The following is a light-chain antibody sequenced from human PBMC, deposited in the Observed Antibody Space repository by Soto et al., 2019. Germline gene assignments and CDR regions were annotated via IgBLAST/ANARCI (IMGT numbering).Light chain of an antibody. CDR2: GAS. CDR3: QQSYSTPFT. Sequence: DIQMTQSPSSLSASVGDRVTITCRASQSISGYLNWYRQKPGKAPNLLIYGASSLVRGVPSRFSGSGSGTDFTLTISSLQPEDFATCYCQQSYSTPFTFGPGTKVDIK. V-gene: IGKV1-39*01. CDR1: QSISGY. J-gene: IGKJ3*01.